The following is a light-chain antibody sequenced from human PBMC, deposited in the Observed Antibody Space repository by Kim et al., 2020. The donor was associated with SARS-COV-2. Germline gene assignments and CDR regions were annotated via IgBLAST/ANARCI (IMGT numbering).Light chain of an antibody. V-gene: IGLV3-21*04. Sequence: PGQTARVSCGRNGIGSNGVKWYERNSGQAPGRCIYYDSARRSDSPERFSGSNSGNTATLTISRVEAGDEADYYCQVCDSTSDHRVVFGGGTQLTV. CDR2: YDS. CDR1: GIGSNG. J-gene: IGLJ2*01. CDR3: QVCDSTSDHRVV.